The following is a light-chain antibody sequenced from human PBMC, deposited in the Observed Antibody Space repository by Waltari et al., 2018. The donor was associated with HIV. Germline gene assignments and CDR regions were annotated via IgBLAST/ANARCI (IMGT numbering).Light chain of an antibody. CDR1: STDSRFYQY. CDR2: DIN. CDR3: ASNRLDYTLI. V-gene: IGLV2-14*03. Sequence: QSALTQPASVSGFLGQSINISCTGISTDSRFYQYVSWYQQYPGKIPRLIIFDINNRPSGVSDHSSGSRSGNSASLTFSGLQSGDEAHYYCASNRLDYTLIFGGGTKLTVL. J-gene: IGLJ2*01.